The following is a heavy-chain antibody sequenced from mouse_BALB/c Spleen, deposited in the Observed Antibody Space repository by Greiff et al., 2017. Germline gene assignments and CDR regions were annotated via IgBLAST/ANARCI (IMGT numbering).Heavy chain of an antibody. CDR1: GYSFTGYY. V-gene: IGHV1S34*01. Sequence: LVKTGASVKISCKASGYSFTGYYMHWVKQSHGKSLEWIGYISCYNGATSYNQKFKGKATFTVDTSSSTAYMQFNSLTSEDSAVYYCAPSNPYAMDYWGQGTSVTVSS. J-gene: IGHJ4*01. D-gene: IGHD2-10*02. CDR2: ISCYNGAT. CDR3: APSNPYAMDY.